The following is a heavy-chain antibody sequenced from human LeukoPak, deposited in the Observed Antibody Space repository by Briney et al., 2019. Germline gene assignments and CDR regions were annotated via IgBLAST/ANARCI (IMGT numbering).Heavy chain of an antibody. J-gene: IGHJ4*02. CDR3: ARAGSGSSFFFDY. V-gene: IGHV1-2*02. CDR2: INPNSGGT. CDR1: GYTFTGYY. D-gene: IGHD6-6*01. Sequence: ASVKVSCKASGYTFTGYYMHWVRQAPGQGLEWMGWINPNSGGTNYAQKFQGRVTMTRGTSISTAYMELSRLRSDDTAVYFCARAGSGSSFFFDYWGQGTLVTVSS.